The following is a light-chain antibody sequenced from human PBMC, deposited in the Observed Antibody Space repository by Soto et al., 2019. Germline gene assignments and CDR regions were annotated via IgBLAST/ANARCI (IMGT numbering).Light chain of an antibody. V-gene: IGLV2-14*01. Sequence: QSVLTQPASVSGSPGQSITISCTGASSDIGIYNYVSWYQQHPGKAPKLMIFEVSRRPSGVSNRFSGSKSGNTASLTISGLQAEDEAHYYCSSYSGSSTLVVFGGGTKVTVL. CDR3: SSYSGSSTLVV. J-gene: IGLJ2*01. CDR2: EVS. CDR1: SSDIGIYNY.